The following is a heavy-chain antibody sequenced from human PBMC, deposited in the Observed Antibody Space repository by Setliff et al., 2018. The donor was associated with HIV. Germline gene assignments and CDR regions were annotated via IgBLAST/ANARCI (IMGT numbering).Heavy chain of an antibody. CDR1: GASISRGNYY. CDR2: IYYSGST. J-gene: IGHJ6*03. D-gene: IGHD2-15*01. V-gene: IGHV4-30-4*08. CDR3: ARVVDTYFYMDV. Sequence: SETLSLTCTVSGASISRGNYYWSWIRQRAGKALEWIAFIYYSGSTYYSPSIKSRLMISVDTSKNRFSLNMTAMTAAETAVYFCARVVDTYFYMDVWGQGTTVTVSS.